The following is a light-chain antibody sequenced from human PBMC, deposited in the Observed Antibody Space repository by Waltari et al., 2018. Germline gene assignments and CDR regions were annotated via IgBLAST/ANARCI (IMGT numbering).Light chain of an antibody. Sequence: IVSTQSPGTLSLSPGARATLSCRASESVSRNYLNWYQQKGGQAPRLLIHGASIRATGIPDRFSGSGSGTDFTLTISRLEPEDFAVYYCQQYDGEVLTFGGGTKVEI. CDR2: GAS. J-gene: IGKJ4*01. V-gene: IGKV3-20*01. CDR3: QQYDGEVLT. CDR1: ESVSRNY.